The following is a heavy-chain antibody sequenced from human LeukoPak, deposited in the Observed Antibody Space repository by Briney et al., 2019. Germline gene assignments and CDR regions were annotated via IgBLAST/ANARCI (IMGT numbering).Heavy chain of an antibody. CDR1: GGSISSYY. Sequence: SETLSLTCTVSGGSISSYYWSWIRQPPGKGLEWIGYIYYSGSTNYNLSLKSRVTISVDTSKNQFSLKLSSVTAADTAVYYCARGDAYYDSSGYIDYWGQGTLVTVSS. D-gene: IGHD3-22*01. V-gene: IGHV4-59*01. CDR2: IYYSGST. CDR3: ARGDAYYDSSGYIDY. J-gene: IGHJ4*02.